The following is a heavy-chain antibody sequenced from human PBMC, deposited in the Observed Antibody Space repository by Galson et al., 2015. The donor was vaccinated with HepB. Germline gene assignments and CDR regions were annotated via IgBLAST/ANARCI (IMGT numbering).Heavy chain of an antibody. CDR1: GFTFSSYA. D-gene: IGHD3-3*01. J-gene: IGHJ3*02. V-gene: IGHV3-23*01. CDR3: AKGPRTHYDFWSGTAFDI. Sequence: SLRLSCAASGFTFSSYAMSWVRQAPGKGLEWVSAISGSGGSTYYADSVKGRFTISRDNSKNTPYLQMNSLRAEDTAVYYCAKGPRTHYDFWSGTAFDIWGQGTMVTVSS. CDR2: ISGSGGST.